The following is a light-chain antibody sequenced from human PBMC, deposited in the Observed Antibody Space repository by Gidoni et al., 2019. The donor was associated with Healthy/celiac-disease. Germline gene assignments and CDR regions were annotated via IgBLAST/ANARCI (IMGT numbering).Light chain of an antibody. Sequence: DIQMTLSPSSLSASVGDRVCITCRASQSISSYLNWYQQKPGKPPKLLIYAASSLQSGVPSRFSGSGSGTEFTLTISSLQPEDFATYYCQQSYSTRYTFXQXTKLEIK. V-gene: IGKV1-39*01. CDR3: QQSYSTRYT. CDR2: AAS. J-gene: IGKJ2*01. CDR1: QSISSY.